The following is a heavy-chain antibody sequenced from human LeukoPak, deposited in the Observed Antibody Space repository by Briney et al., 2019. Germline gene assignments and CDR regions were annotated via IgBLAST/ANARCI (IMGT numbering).Heavy chain of an antibody. J-gene: IGHJ4*02. D-gene: IGHD2-2*01. V-gene: IGHV1-8*01. CDR3: ARSPVGVRKKHDF. CDR2: MNPTSGHT. CDR1: GYTFTSYD. Sequence: ASVKVSCKASGYTFTSYDINWVRQATGQGLEWMGWMNPTSGHTGYAQNFQGRVTMTRDTSISTAYMELNSLRSEDTAVYYCARSPVGVRKKHDFWGQGTLVSVSS.